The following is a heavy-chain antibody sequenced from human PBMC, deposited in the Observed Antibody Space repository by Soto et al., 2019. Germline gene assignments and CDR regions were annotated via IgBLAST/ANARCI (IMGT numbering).Heavy chain of an antibody. CDR2: IDGDGSRI. D-gene: IGHD3-16*01. Sequence: PGGSLRLSCAASGFIFSNFLMHWVRQGPGEGLVWLARIDGDGSRIRYADSVKGRFTISRDNAKNQVSLKLNSMTAADTAVYHCARHSVGGRFGELCPFDSWGQGTLVTVSS. V-gene: IGHV3-74*01. CDR1: GFIFSNFL. J-gene: IGHJ4*02. CDR3: ARHSVGGRFGELCPFDS.